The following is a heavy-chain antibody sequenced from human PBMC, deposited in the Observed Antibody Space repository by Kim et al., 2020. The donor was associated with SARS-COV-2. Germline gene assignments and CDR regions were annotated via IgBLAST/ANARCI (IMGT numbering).Heavy chain of an antibody. J-gene: IGHJ5*02. D-gene: IGHD4-4*01. Sequence: SETLSLTCAVYGGSFSGYYWSWIRQPPGKGLEWIGEINHSGSTNYTPYLKSRVTISVDTSKNQYSLKLSSVTVAETAEYYCARADYRMPSKDNWIDPCG. CDR2: INHSGST. CDR1: GGSFSGYY. V-gene: IGHV4-34*01. CDR3: ARADYRMPSKDNWIDP.